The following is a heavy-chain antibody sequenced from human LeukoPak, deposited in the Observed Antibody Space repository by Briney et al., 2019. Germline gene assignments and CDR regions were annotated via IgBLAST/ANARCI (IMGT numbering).Heavy chain of an antibody. V-gene: IGHV1-69*05. CDR2: IIPIFGTA. CDR3: ARSPVYCSSTSCFEGGYYYMDV. D-gene: IGHD2-2*01. J-gene: IGHJ6*03. Sequence: ASVKVSCKASGGTFSSYAISWVRQAPGQGLEWMGGIIPIFGTANYAQKFQGRVTITTDESTSTAYMELSSLRSEDTAVYYCARSPVYCSSTSCFEGGYYYMDVWGEGTTVTVSS. CDR1: GGTFSSYA.